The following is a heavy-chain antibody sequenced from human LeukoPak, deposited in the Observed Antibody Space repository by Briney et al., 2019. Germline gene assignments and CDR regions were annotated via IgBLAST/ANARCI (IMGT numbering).Heavy chain of an antibody. CDR3: ARRRSDIIVVDS. V-gene: IGHV5-51*01. Sequence: PGESLKISCQASGYSLINYWSALLRQMPGKGLEWMGIIYPGDSDIRYSPSFQGQVTISADKSISTAYLQWSSLKASDTAMYYCARRRSDIIVVDSWAQGTLVTVSS. CDR2: IYPGDSDI. J-gene: IGHJ5*01. CDR1: GYSLINYW. D-gene: IGHD2-15*01.